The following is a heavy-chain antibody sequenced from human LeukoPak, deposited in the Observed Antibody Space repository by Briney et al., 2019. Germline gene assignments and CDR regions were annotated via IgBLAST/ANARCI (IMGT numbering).Heavy chain of an antibody. CDR3: ARNPEYSSSSDYFDY. Sequence: SETLSLTCTVSGGSISSGYYWGWIRQPPGKGLEWIGSIYHSGSTYYNPSLKSRVTISVDTSKNQFSLKLSSVTAADTAVYYCARNPEYSSSSDYFDYWGQGTLVTVSS. D-gene: IGHD6-6*01. J-gene: IGHJ4*02. V-gene: IGHV4-38-2*02. CDR1: GGSISSGYY. CDR2: IYHSGST.